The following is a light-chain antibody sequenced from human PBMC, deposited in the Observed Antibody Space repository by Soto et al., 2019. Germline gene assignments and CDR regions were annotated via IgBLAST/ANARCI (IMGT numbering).Light chain of an antibody. Sequence: QSALTQPASVAGSPGQSITISCTGTSSDVGGYNYVSWYQQHPGKAPKLMIYDVSNRPSGVSNRFSVTKSGNTASLTISGRQAEDEADYYCSSYTSSSTLVFGTGTKLTVI. CDR3: SSYTSSSTLV. V-gene: IGLV2-14*01. CDR1: SSDVGGYNY. CDR2: DVS. J-gene: IGLJ1*01.